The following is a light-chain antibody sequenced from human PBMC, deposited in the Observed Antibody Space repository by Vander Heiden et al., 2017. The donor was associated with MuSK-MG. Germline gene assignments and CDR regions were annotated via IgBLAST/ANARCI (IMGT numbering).Light chain of an antibody. V-gene: IGKV1-8*01. Sequence: AIRMTQSPSSLAASTGDRVTITCRASQGISSYLAWYQQKPGKAPKLLIYAASTSQSGVPSRFSGSGSGTDFTLTISCLLSADFATSYCRQDDSSPHTFGHGTKVDIK. CDR2: AAS. CDR3: RQDDSSPHT. CDR1: QGISSY. J-gene: IGKJ3*01.